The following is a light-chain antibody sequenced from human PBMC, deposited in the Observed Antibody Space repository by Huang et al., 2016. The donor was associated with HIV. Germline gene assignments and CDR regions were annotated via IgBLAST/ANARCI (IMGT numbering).Light chain of an antibody. Sequence: DIQLTQSPSAMSASVGDRVSITCRASQDISNYLAWFQQKPGGAPKRLIYAASSLQSGVPSRFSGSRFGTKFTLTISNLQPEDFATYYCLQHHGYPRTFGQGTNV. J-gene: IGKJ1*01. V-gene: IGKV1-17*03. CDR3: LQHHGYPRT. CDR1: QDISNY. CDR2: AAS.